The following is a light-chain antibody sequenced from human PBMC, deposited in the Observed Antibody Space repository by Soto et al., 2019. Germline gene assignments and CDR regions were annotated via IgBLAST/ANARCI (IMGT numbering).Light chain of an antibody. J-gene: IGKJ4*01. Sequence: DIQMIQSPSTLSASVGDRITITCRASENILKFLAWYQQRSGSAPNLLIYAASDLESGVPSRFSGSGSGTEFTLTIDNLQPNDCATYYGQHYNFQSIIFGGGTKV. V-gene: IGKV1-5*01. CDR1: ENILKF. CDR3: QHYNFQSII. CDR2: AAS.